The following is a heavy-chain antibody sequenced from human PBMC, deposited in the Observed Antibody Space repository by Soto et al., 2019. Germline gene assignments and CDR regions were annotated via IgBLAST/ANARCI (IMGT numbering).Heavy chain of an antibody. CDR1: GYTFTSYA. CDR3: ARDPDGFYYYGMDV. Sequence: QVQLVQSGAEVKKPGASVKVSCKASGYTFTSYAMHWVRQAPGQRLEWMGWINAGNGNTKYSQKFQGRVTITRDTSASTAYMELSSLRSEDTAVYYCARDPDGFYYYGMDVWGQGTTVTVSS. J-gene: IGHJ6*02. D-gene: IGHD2-2*03. CDR2: INAGNGNT. V-gene: IGHV1-3*01.